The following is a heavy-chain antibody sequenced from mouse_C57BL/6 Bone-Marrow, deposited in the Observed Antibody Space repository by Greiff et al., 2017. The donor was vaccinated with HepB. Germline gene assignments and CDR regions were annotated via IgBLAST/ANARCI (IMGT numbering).Heavy chain of an antibody. J-gene: IGHJ4*01. V-gene: IGHV5-12*01. D-gene: IGHD4-1*01. Sequence: EVKVEESGGGLVQPGGSLKLSCAASGFTFSDYYMYWVRQTPEKRLEWVAYISNGGGSTYYPDTVKGRFTISRDNAKNTLYLQRSRLKSEDTAMYYCASRTGPYYAMDYWGQGTSVTVSS. CDR3: ASRTGPYYAMDY. CDR2: ISNGGGST. CDR1: GFTFSDYY.